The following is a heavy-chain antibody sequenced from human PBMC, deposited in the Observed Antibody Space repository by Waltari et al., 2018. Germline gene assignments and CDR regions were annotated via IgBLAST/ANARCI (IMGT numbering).Heavy chain of an antibody. V-gene: IGHV3-23*01. CDR1: GFTLSSGA. D-gene: IGHD3-10*01. CDR3: AADGSGIHPLFDY. J-gene: IGHJ4*02. Sequence: EVQLLASGGGLVQPGGSLRLSCEASGFTLSSGAMSWLRQAPGKGLECVSAISGSGGSTYYADSVKGRFTISRDNSKNTLYLQMNSLRAEDTAVYYCAADGSGIHPLFDYWGQGTLVTVSS. CDR2: ISGSGGST.